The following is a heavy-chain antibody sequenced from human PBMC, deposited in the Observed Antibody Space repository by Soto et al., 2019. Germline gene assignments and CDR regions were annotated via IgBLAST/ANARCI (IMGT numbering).Heavy chain of an antibody. Sequence: QLQLQESGPGLVKPSETLSLTCTVSGGSISSSSYYWGWIRQPPGKGLEWIGSIYYSGSTYYNPYLQSPVTISVETSKDQFSLKLRSVAAPDTAGYYCAGSTSWFDPWGQGTLVTVSS. CDR1: GGSISSSSYY. V-gene: IGHV4-39*01. J-gene: IGHJ5*02. D-gene: IGHD6-13*01. CDR3: AGSTSWFDP. CDR2: IYYSGST.